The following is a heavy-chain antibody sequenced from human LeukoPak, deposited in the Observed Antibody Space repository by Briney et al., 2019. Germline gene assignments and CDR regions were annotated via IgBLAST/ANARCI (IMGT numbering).Heavy chain of an antibody. D-gene: IGHD3-10*02. CDR3: AELGITMIGGV. CDR1: GFTFSSYW. CDR2: IKQDGSEK. Sequence: GGSLRLSCAASGFTFSSYWMSWVRQNPGKGLEWVANIKQDGSEKKYLDSVKGRFTISRDNAKNSLYLQMNSLRAEDTAVYYCAELGITMIGGVWGKGTTVTISS. J-gene: IGHJ6*04. V-gene: IGHV3-7*01.